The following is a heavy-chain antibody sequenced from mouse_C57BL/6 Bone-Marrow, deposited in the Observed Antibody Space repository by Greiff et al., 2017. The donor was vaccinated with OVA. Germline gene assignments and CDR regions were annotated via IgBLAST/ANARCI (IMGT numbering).Heavy chain of an antibody. Sequence: EVQLVESGGGLVQPGGSLKLSCAASGFTFSDYGMAWVRQAPRKGPEWVAFISNLAYSIYYADTVTGRFTISRENAKNTLYLEMSSLRSEDTAMYYCARHGLYYFDYWGQGTTLTVSS. CDR1: GFTFSDYG. J-gene: IGHJ2*01. CDR2: ISNLAYSI. V-gene: IGHV5-15*01. CDR3: ARHGLYYFDY.